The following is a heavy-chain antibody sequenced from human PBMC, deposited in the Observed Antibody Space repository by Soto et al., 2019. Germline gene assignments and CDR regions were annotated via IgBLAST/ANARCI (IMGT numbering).Heavy chain of an antibody. D-gene: IGHD3-9*01. V-gene: IGHV4-59*01. J-gene: IGHJ6*02. CDR2: IYYSGST. Sequence: KPSETLSLTCTVSGGSISSYYWSWIRQPPGKGLEWIGYIYYSGSTNYNPSLKSRVTISVDTSKNQFSLKLSSVTAADTAVYYCARGRLTGVPTYYYGMDVWGQGTTVTVSS. CDR1: GGSISSYY. CDR3: ARGRLTGVPTYYYGMDV.